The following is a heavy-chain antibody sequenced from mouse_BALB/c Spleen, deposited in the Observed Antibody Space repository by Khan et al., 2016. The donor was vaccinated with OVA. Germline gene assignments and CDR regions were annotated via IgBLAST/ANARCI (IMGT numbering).Heavy chain of an antibody. CDR3: ARKNYYGYAMDY. CDR1: GYSITSDYA. D-gene: IGHD1-1*01. V-gene: IGHV3-2*02. Sequence: EVQLQESGPGLVKPSQSLSLTCTVTGYSITSDYAWDWIRQFPGNKLEWMGYISYGGSTSYNPSLKSRISITRDTSKNQFFLQLNSVTTEDTATYYCARKNYYGYAMDYWCQGTSVTVSS. J-gene: IGHJ4*01. CDR2: ISYGGST.